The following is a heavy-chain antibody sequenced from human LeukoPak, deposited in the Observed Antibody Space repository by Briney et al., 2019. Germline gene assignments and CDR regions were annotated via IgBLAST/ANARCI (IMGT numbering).Heavy chain of an antibody. Sequence: SETLSLTCAVYGGSFSGYYWSWIRQPPGKGLEWIGEINHSGSTNYNPSLKSRVTISVDTSKNQFSLKLSSVTAADTAVYYCARLPAGMVRGAFIDDWGQGTLVTVSS. V-gene: IGHV4-34*01. J-gene: IGHJ4*02. D-gene: IGHD3-10*01. CDR1: GGSFSGYY. CDR3: ARLPAGMVRGAFIDD. CDR2: INHSGST.